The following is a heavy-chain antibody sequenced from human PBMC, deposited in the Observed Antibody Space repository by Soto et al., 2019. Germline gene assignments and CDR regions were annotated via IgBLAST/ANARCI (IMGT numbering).Heavy chain of an antibody. CDR3: APRKYGSFNIGAFDI. J-gene: IGHJ3*02. CDR2: IRKSGIDI. Sequence: VGSLRLSGAASGFSFSTYEMNWVRQAPGKGLGWVSYIRKSGIDIYYADSVKGRFPISRDNANNSLYLQMNSLRAEDTAVYYCAPRKYGSFNIGAFDIWGQGTMVTVSS. V-gene: IGHV3-48*03. D-gene: IGHD1-26*01. CDR1: GFSFSTYE.